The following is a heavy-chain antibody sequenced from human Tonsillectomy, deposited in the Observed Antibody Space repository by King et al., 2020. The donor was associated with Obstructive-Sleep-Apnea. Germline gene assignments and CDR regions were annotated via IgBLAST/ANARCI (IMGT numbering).Heavy chain of an antibody. CDR3: AGDSYCSGDTCYSGWFDP. Sequence: QLQESGPGLVKPSGTLSLTCAVSGASISSKWWSWVRQPPGKGLGWIGEIYHTGSTNYNPSLKSRVTIPVDTSKNQFSLKLSSVTAADTAVYYCAGDSYCSGDTCYSGWFDPWGQGTLVTVSS. CDR2: IYHTGST. J-gene: IGHJ5*02. CDR1: GASISSKW. D-gene: IGHD2-15*01. V-gene: IGHV4-4*02.